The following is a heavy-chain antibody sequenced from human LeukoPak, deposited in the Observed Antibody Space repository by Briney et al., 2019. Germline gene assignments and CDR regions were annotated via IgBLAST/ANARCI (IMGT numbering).Heavy chain of an antibody. V-gene: IGHV2-5*02. CDR2: IYWDDDK. D-gene: IGHD6-13*01. J-gene: IGHJ6*03. Sequence: SGPTLVNPTQTLTLTCTFSGFSLSTSGVGVGWIRQPPGKALEWLALIYWDDDKRYSPSLKSRLTITKDTSKNQVVLTMTNMDPVDTATYYCAHSRSGAAAGYNYYYYYMDVWGKGTTVTVSS. CDR1: GFSLSTSGVG. CDR3: AHSRSGAAAGYNYYYYYMDV.